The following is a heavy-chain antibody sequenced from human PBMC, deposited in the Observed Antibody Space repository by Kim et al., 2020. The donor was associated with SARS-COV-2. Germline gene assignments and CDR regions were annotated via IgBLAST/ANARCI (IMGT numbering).Heavy chain of an antibody. Sequence: GGSLRLSCVASGFTFSSYWMHWVRQAPGKGLVWVSRVNSDGSSTSYADSVKGRFTISRDNARNTLYLQMNSLRAEDTAVYYCARVATGYVWDKFYYWGQGTPVTVSS. J-gene: IGHJ4*02. V-gene: IGHV3-74*01. D-gene: IGHD3-16*01. CDR2: VNSDGSST. CDR1: GFTFSSYW. CDR3: ARVATGYVWDKFYY.